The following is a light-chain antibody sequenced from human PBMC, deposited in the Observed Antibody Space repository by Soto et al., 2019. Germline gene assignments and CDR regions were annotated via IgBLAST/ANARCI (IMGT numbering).Light chain of an antibody. Sequence: EIVLTQSPATLSLSPGERATLSCGASQSVSSHLAWYQQKRGQAPRLLIYDASSRASGIPARFSGSGSGTDFTLTISSLEPEDFAVYYCQQGGNWPLTFGQGTRLEIK. CDR2: DAS. CDR3: QQGGNWPLT. J-gene: IGKJ5*01. V-gene: IGKV3-11*01. CDR1: QSVSSH.